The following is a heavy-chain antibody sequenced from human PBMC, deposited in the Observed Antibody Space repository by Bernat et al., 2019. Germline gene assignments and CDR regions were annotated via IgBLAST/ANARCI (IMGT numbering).Heavy chain of an antibody. CDR1: GGTFSSYA. V-gene: IGHV1-69*01. CDR2: IIPIFGTA. Sequence: QVQLVQSGAEVKKPGSSVKVSCKASGGTFSSYAISWVRQAPGQGLEWMGGIIPIFGTANYAQKFQGRVTITADESMSTAYMELSSLRSEDTAVYYCARGSGPTLLLSLDYWGQGTLVTVSS. D-gene: IGHD3-22*01. CDR3: ARGSGPTLLLSLDY. J-gene: IGHJ4*02.